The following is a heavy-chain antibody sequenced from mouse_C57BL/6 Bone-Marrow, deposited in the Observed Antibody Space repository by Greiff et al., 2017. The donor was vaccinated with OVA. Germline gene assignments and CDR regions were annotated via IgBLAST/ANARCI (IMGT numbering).Heavy chain of an antibody. J-gene: IGHJ2*01. Sequence: QVQLQQSGPELVKPGASVKLSCKASGYTFTDYYIHWVKQRPGPGLEWIGWIYPGSGNTKYNEKFKGKATVTVDTSSSTAYMQLSRLTSEDSAVYCCASGDWDYFDYWGQGTTLTVSS. D-gene: IGHD4-1*01. CDR1: GYTFTDYY. V-gene: IGHV1-84*01. CDR2: IYPGSGNT. CDR3: ASGDWDYFDY.